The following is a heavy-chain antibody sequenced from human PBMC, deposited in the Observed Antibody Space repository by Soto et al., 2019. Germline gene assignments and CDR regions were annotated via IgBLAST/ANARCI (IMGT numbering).Heavy chain of an antibody. V-gene: IGHV3-9*01. D-gene: IGHD3-10*01. CDR1: GFTFDDYA. J-gene: IGHJ6*02. CDR3: ARGGGMDV. Sequence: EVQLVESGGGLVQPGRSLRLSCAASGFTFDDYAMHWVRQAPGKGLEWVSHISWDSAIKGYGDSVKGRFTISRDNAKNSRYFPMKRLRPEGTAFFYRARGGGMDVWGQGTTVTVSS. CDR2: ISWDSAIK.